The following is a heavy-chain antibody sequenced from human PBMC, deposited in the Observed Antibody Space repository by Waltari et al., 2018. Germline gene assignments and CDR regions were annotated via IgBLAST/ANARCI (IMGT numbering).Heavy chain of an antibody. J-gene: IGHJ6*02. V-gene: IGHV3-33*01. CDR3: ARGAEYGNGLDV. D-gene: IGHD2-2*01. CDR1: GFIFSTYG. Sequence: QEQLVAAGGGVVQPGTSLRLSCAASGFIFSTYGMHWVRQAPGKGLEWLTLIWHDGSNKNYAKSVKGRFTISRDNSKNTLYLQMKSLRVEDTAVYYCARGAEYGNGLDVWGQGTTVTV. CDR2: IWHDGSNK.